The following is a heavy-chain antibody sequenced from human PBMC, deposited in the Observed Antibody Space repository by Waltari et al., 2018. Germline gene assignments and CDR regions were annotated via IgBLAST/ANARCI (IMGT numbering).Heavy chain of an antibody. Sequence: QVNLQQWGAGLLKPSETLSLTCAVSGGSFSGYYWSWIRQSPGRGLEWVAEINQSVDTNYHRSLNGRVDTSRDTSTNTFCLKVKVVTAAGTAMYFCARRSPISVIVPDEGPCDLWGLGTKVTVSS. V-gene: IGHV4-34*01. D-gene: IGHD3-22*01. CDR1: GGSFSGYY. J-gene: IGHJ3*01. CDR3: ARRSPISVIVPDEGPCDL. CDR2: INQSVDT.